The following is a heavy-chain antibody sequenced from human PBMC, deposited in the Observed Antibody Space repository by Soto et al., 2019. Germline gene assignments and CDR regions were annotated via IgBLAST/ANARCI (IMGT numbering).Heavy chain of an antibody. V-gene: IGHV4-59*01. Sequence: ETLSITCTVSGGSIRIYYWSWIRQPPGKGLEWIGYIYYSGSTNYNPSLKSRVTISVDTSKNQLFLKLNSVTAADTAVYYCARSTSTIFGVITLFFDYWGQGTLVTVSS. CDR2: IYYSGST. J-gene: IGHJ4*02. CDR3: ARSTSTIFGVITLFFDY. CDR1: GGSIRIYY. D-gene: IGHD3-3*01.